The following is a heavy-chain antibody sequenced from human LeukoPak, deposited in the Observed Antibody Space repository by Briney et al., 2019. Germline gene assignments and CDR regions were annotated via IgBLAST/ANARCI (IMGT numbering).Heavy chain of an antibody. J-gene: IGHJ4*02. CDR2: ISYSGTT. CDR3: ARQRGWSPLDS. CDR1: GDSISSSEYY. V-gene: IGHV4-39*01. Sequence: SETLSLTCSVSGDSISSSEYYWGWIRQPPGKGPEWVASISYSGTTYYNPSLKSRVTISADTSKNQFSLNLNSVIAADTAVYYCARQRGWSPLDSWGQGTLVTVSS.